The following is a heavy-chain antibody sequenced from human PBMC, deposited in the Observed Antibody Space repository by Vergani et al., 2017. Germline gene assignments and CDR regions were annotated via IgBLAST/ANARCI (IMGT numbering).Heavy chain of an antibody. CDR2: IYYSGTT. CDR1: GAYVGSGGYY. Sequence: QVQLQESGPGLVKASQTLSLTCSVSGAYVGSGGYYWSWVRQRPGMGLDWIGYIYYSGTTYYNPSLEGRLTISLDSSENHLSLKLTAVAAADTAFYYWEVQKDYYMDVWGKGATVTVS. V-gene: IGHV4-31*03. D-gene: IGHD1-1*01. J-gene: IGHJ6*03. CDR3: EVQKDYYMDV.